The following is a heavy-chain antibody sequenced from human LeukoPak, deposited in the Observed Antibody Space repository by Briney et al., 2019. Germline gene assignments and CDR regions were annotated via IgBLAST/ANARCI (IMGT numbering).Heavy chain of an antibody. CDR2: IGTAGDT. D-gene: IGHD2-21*02. V-gene: IGHV3-13*01. J-gene: IGHJ6*02. Sequence: GGSLRLSCAASGFTFNSYDMHWVRQATGKGLEWVSAIGTAGDTYYPGSVKGRFTISRENAKNSLYLQMNSLRAGDTAVYYCARVSVTANGMDVWGQGTTVTVSS. CDR1: GFTFNSYD. CDR3: ARVSVTANGMDV.